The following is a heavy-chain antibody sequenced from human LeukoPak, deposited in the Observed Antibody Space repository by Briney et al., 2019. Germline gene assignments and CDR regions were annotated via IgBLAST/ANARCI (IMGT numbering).Heavy chain of an antibody. Sequence: SETLSLTCTVSGGSISSYYWSWIRQPPGKGLEWIGYVSYSGSTNYNSTLKSRVTISVDTSKNQFSLKLSSVTAADTAVYYCARQLEWLDLFDAFDIWGQGTMVTVSS. CDR3: ARQLEWLDLFDAFDI. V-gene: IGHV4-59*01. J-gene: IGHJ3*02. CDR1: GGSISSYY. D-gene: IGHD3-3*01. CDR2: VSYSGST.